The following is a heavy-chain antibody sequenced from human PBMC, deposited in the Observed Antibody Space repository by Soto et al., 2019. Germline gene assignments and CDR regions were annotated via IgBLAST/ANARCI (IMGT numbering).Heavy chain of an antibody. J-gene: IGHJ6*02. CDR2: IYYSGST. CDR1: GGSISSSSYY. CDR3: ARHPAQQLVLNYYYGMDV. Sequence: QLQLQESGPGLVKPSETLSLTCTVSGGSISSSSYYWGWIRQPPGKGLEWIGSIYYSGSTYYNPSLKSRVTISVDTSKNQFSLKLSSVTAADTAAYYCARHPAQQLVLNYYYGMDVWGQGTTVTVSS. D-gene: IGHD6-13*01. V-gene: IGHV4-39*01.